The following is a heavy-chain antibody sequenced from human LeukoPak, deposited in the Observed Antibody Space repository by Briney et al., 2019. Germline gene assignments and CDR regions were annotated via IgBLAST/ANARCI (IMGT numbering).Heavy chain of an antibody. J-gene: IGHJ1*01. V-gene: IGHV4-39*01. CDR3: ARGGYCSSTSCYRGTEYFQH. CDR1: GGSISSSSYY. D-gene: IGHD2-2*02. Sequence: PSETLSLTCTVSGGSISSSSYYWGWIRQPPGKGLEWIGSIYYSGSTYYNPSLKSRVTISVDTSKNQFSLKLSSVTAADTAVYYCARGGYCSSTSCYRGTEYFQHWGQGTLVTVSS. CDR2: IYYSGST.